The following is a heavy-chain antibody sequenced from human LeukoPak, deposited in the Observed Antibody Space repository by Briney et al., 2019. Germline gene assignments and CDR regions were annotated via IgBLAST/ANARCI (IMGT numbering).Heavy chain of an antibody. CDR2: INPNSGGT. CDR3: ARGFITGTSFFDY. J-gene: IGHJ4*02. CDR1: GYTFTSYY. Sequence: ASVKVSCKASGYTFTSYYMHWVRQAPGQGLEWMGWINPNSGGTNYAQKFQGRVTMTRDTSISTAYMELSRLRSDDTAVYYCARGFITGTSFFDYWGQGTLVTVSS. V-gene: IGHV1-2*02. D-gene: IGHD1-7*01.